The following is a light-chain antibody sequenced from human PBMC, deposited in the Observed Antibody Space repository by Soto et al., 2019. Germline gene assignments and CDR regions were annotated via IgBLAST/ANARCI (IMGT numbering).Light chain of an antibody. V-gene: IGKV1-39*01. CDR2: AAS. Sequence: DIQMTQSPSSLSASVGDTVTITCRASQSISVHLNWYQQKPGKVPKLLIYAASNLESGVQLRFSGSRYETEFALTISSLQPEEFATYYCQQSYITPYTFGQGTKLEIK. CDR3: QQSYITPYT. J-gene: IGKJ2*01. CDR1: QSISVH.